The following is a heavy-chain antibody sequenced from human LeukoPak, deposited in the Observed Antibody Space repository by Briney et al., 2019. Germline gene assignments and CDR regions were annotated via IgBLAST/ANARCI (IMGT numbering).Heavy chain of an antibody. V-gene: IGHV3-30*03. D-gene: IGHD5-12*01. J-gene: IGHJ4*02. CDR3: AMNEWLRRSGYDY. CDR1: GFTFSSYG. CDR2: ISYDGSNK. Sequence: AGRSLRLSCAASGFTFSSYGMHWVRQAPGKGLEWVAVISYDGSNKYYADSVKGRFTISRDNSKNTLYLQMNSLRAEGTAVYYCAMNEWLRRSGYDYWGQGTLVTVSS.